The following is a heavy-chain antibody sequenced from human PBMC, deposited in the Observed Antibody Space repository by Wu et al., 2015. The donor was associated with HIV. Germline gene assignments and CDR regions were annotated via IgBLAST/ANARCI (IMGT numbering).Heavy chain of an antibody. J-gene: IGHJ6*02. D-gene: IGHD6-13*01. CDR2: INPNSGDT. V-gene: IGHV1-2*02. Sequence: QVQLXQSGAEVKKPGASMKVSCKASGYTFIDYFLHWVRQAPGQGLEWVGWINPNSGDTNSAQKFQGRVTMTRDTSVSTAYMELSSLRSEDTAVYYCARVGDSSSWYRAYYYYYGMDVWGQGTTVTVSS. CDR3: ARVGDSSSWYRAYYYYYGMDV. CDR1: GYTFIDYF.